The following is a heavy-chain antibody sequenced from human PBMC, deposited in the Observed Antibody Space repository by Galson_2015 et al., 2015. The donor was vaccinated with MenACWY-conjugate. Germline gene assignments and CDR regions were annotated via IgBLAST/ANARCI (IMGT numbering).Heavy chain of an antibody. J-gene: IGHJ4*02. Sequence: SETLSLTCAVYGGSFSGYYWSWIRQPPGKGLEWIGEINHSGSTNYNPSLKSRVTISVDTSKNQFSLKLSSVTAADTAVYYCARWDSSGWYVDYWGQGTLVTVSS. CDR2: INHSGST. CDR3: ARWDSSGWYVDY. D-gene: IGHD6-19*01. V-gene: IGHV4-34*01. CDR1: GGSFSGYY.